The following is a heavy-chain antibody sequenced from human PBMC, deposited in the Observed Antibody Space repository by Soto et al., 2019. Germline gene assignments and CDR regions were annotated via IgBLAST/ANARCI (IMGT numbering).Heavy chain of an antibody. CDR1: GFTFSDYY. CDR3: ARDHHRYSGFEYVAY. CDR2: ISSSSSYT. V-gene: IGHV3-11*05. D-gene: IGHD5-12*01. J-gene: IGHJ4*02. Sequence: QVQLVESGGGLVKPGGSLRLSCAASGFTFSDYYMSWIRQAPGKGLEWVSYISSSSSYTNYADSVKGRFTISRDNAKNSLYLQMNSLIAEDTGVYYCARDHHRYSGFEYVAYWGQGTLVTVSS.